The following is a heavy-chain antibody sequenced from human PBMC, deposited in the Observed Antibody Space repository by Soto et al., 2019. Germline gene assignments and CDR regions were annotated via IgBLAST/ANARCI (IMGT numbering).Heavy chain of an antibody. D-gene: IGHD3-3*01. J-gene: IGHJ6*02. Sequence: QVQLVESGGGVVQPGRSLRLSCAASGFTFSSYAMHWVRQAPGKGLEWVAVISYDGSNKYYADSVKGRFTISRDNSKNXLYLQMNSLRAEDTAVYYCARVMEWLFPGYYGMDVWGQGTTVTVSS. CDR2: ISYDGSNK. CDR3: ARVMEWLFPGYYGMDV. V-gene: IGHV3-30-3*01. CDR1: GFTFSSYA.